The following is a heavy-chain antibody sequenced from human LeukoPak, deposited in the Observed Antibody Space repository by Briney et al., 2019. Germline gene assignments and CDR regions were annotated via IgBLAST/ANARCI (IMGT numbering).Heavy chain of an antibody. Sequence: GGSLRLSCVASGFTFSSYAMSWVRQAPGKGLEWVSAISGSGGNTYYAGSVKGRFTISRDNSKNTLYLQMNSLRAEDTALYYCAKHYSSSWHYFDYWGQGTLVTVSS. D-gene: IGHD6-13*01. V-gene: IGHV3-23*01. CDR2: ISGSGGNT. CDR3: AKHYSSSWHYFDY. J-gene: IGHJ4*02. CDR1: GFTFSSYA.